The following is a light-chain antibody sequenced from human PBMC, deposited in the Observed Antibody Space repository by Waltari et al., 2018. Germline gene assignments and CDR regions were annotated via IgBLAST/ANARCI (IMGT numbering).Light chain of an antibody. CDR2: DVS. J-gene: IGLJ1*01. CDR1: SSAVGGFNY. V-gene: IGLV2-23*02. CDR3: CSYAGSSTFEV. Sequence: QSALTQPASVSGSPGQSTTISCTGTSSAVGGFNYVSWYQQHPGKAPKLMMYDVSKRPSGVSNRFSGSKSGNTASLTISGLQAEDEADYYCCSYAGSSTFEVFGTGTKVTVL.